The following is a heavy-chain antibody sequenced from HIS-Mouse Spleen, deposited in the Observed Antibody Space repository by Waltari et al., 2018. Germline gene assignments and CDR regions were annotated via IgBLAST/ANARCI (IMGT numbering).Heavy chain of an antibody. CDR2: IYYSGST. Sequence: QLQLQESGPGLVKPSETLALTCTDPGGSISSSSYYWGWIRQPPGKGLEWIGSIYYSGSTYYNPSLKSRVTISVDTSKNQFSLKLSSVTAADTAVYYCAREIPYSSSWYDWYFDLWGRGTLVTVSS. CDR3: AREIPYSSSWYDWYFDL. D-gene: IGHD6-13*01. V-gene: IGHV4-39*07. J-gene: IGHJ2*01. CDR1: GGSISSSSYY.